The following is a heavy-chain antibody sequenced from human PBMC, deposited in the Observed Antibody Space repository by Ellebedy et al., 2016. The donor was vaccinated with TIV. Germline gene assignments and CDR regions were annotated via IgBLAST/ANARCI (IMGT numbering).Heavy chain of an antibody. CDR1: GGSITGYY. V-gene: IGHV4-59*01. D-gene: IGHD5-24*01. CDR2: VFHNGRS. J-gene: IGHJ4*02. Sequence: SETLSPTCSVSGGSITGYYWNWIRQSPGKGLEWIGFVFHNGRSKYNPSLESRLTLSVDTSKDHFSLRLSSVAAADTALYYCAGVRDGRRPFDYWGQGALVTVSS. CDR3: AGVRDGRRPFDY.